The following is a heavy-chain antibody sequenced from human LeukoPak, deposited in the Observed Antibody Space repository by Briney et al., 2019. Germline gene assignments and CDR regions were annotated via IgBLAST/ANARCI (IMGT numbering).Heavy chain of an antibody. V-gene: IGHV3-7*01. CDR2: IKQDGSEK. D-gene: IGHD3-3*01. CDR3: ARESGKLSIFDH. CDR1: GFTFSSYW. Sequence: PGRSLRLSCAASGFTFSSYWMSWVRQAPGKGLEWVANIKQDGSEKYYVDSVKGRFTISRDNAKNSLYLQMNSLRAEDAAVYYCARESGKLSIFDHWGQGTLVTVSS. J-gene: IGHJ4*02.